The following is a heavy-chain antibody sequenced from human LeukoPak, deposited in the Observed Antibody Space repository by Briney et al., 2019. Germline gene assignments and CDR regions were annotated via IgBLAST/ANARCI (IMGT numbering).Heavy chain of an antibody. CDR1: GFTFSSYA. D-gene: IGHD2-21*01. CDR3: ARGGEVKTKY. J-gene: IGHJ4*02. V-gene: IGHV3-30-3*01. Sequence: GRSLRLSCAASGFTFSSYAMHWVRQAPGKGLEWVAVISYDGSNKYYADSVKGRFTISRDNSKNTLYLQMNSLRAEDTAVYYCARGGEVKTKYWGQGTLVTVSS. CDR2: ISYDGSNK.